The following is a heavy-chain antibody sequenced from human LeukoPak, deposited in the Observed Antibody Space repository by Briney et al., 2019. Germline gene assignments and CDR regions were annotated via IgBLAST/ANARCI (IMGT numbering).Heavy chain of an antibody. CDR1: GFTFISYA. D-gene: IGHD6-13*01. J-gene: IGHJ4*02. CDR2: ISGSGGTST. CDR3: AKDTNSPMGSSWYVADY. Sequence: PGRSLRLSCAASGFTFISYAMSWVRQAPGKGLEWVSAISGSGGTSTYYADSVKGRFTISRDNSKNTLYLQMNSLRAEDTAVYYCAKDTNSPMGSSWYVADYWGQGTLVTVSS. V-gene: IGHV3-23*01.